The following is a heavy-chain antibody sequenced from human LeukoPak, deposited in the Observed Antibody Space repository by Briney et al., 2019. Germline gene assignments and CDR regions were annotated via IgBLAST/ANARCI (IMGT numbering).Heavy chain of an antibody. CDR3: ARITLDILTGYYHYYFDY. CDR1: GGSISSGGYY. D-gene: IGHD3-9*01. V-gene: IGHV4-31*03. CDR2: IYYSGST. J-gene: IGHJ4*02. Sequence: SQTLSLTCTVSGGSISSGGYYWSWIRQHPGKGLEWIGYIYYSGSTYYNPSLKSRVTISVDTSKNLFSLKLSSVTAADTAVYFCARITLDILTGYYHYYFDYWGQGTLVTVSS.